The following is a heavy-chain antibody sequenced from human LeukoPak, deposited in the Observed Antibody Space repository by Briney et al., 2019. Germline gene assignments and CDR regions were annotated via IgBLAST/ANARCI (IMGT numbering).Heavy chain of an antibody. D-gene: IGHD2-15*01. CDR1: GFTFSSYS. Sequence: GSLRLSCAASGFTFSSYSMNWVRQPPGKGLEWIGSIYYSGSTYYNPSLKSRVTISVDTSKNQFSLKLSSVTAADTAVYYCAREGGVVVVAGEYYFDYWGQGTMVTVSS. J-gene: IGHJ4*03. CDR3: AREGGVVVVAGEYYFDY. CDR2: IYYSGST. V-gene: IGHV4-39*07.